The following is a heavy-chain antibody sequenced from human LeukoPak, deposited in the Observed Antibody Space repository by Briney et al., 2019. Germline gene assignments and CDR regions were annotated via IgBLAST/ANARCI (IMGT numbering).Heavy chain of an antibody. CDR1: GGSISSYY. D-gene: IGHD3-3*01. J-gene: IGHJ4*02. CDR3: AILYYDFWSGPFFDY. Sequence: PSETLSLTCTVSGGSISSYYWSWIRQPPGKGLEWIGYIYYSGSTYYNPSLKSRVTISVDTSKNQFSLKLSSVTAADTAVYYCAILYYDFWSGPFFDYWGQGTLVTVSS. V-gene: IGHV4-59*06. CDR2: IYYSGST.